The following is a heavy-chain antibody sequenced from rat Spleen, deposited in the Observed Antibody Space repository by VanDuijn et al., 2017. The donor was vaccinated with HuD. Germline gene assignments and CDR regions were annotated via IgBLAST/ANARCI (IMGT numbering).Heavy chain of an antibody. V-gene: IGHV5-22*01. CDR3: ARPHSSHYVMDA. J-gene: IGHJ4*01. CDR2: ISYEGSST. CDR1: GFTFSDYY. D-gene: IGHD1-8*01. Sequence: EVQLVESGGGLVQPGRSLKLSCAASGFTFSDYYMAWVRQAPKKGLEWVASISYEGSSTYYGDSMKGRFTISRDNAKSTLYLQMNSLRSEDTATYYCARPHSSHYVMDAWGQGTLVTVSS.